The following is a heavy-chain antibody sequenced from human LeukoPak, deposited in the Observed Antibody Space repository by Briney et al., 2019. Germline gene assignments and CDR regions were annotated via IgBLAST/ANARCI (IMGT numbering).Heavy chain of an antibody. D-gene: IGHD1-26*01. Sequence: SETLSLTCAVYGGSFSGYFCSWIRQPPGKGLEWIGEINHSGSTNYNPSLKSRVTISVDTSKNQFSLKLSSVTAADTAVYYCARAVKVGYYYYYGMDVWGQGTTVTVSS. V-gene: IGHV4-34*01. J-gene: IGHJ6*02. CDR3: ARAVKVGYYYYYGMDV. CDR1: GGSFSGYF. CDR2: INHSGST.